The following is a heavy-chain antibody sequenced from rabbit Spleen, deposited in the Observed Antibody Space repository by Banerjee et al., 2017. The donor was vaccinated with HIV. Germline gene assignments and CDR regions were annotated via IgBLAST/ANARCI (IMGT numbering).Heavy chain of an antibody. Sequence: QSLEESGGDLVKPGASLTLTCTASGVSFSSDQYMCWVRQAPGKGLEWIACIYTASSGYTYYASWAKGRFTISKTSSTTVTLQMASLTAADTATYFCARDGASAHPYHFNLRGPGTLVTVS. CDR1: GVSFSSDQY. CDR3: ARDGASAHPYHFNL. V-gene: IGHV1S40*01. CDR2: IYTASSGYT. J-gene: IGHJ4*01. D-gene: IGHD1-1*01.